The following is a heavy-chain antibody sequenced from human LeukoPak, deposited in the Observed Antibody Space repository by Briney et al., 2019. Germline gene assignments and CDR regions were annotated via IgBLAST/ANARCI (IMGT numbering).Heavy chain of an antibody. J-gene: IGHJ4*02. CDR3: ARGGSGYDWGAY. V-gene: IGHV3-74*01. Sequence: GGSLRLSCAASGFTLSTYWMHWVRQGPGKGLVRVSRINGEGSSTSYADSVKGRFTFSRDNAKSTVYLQMNSLRAEDTAVYYCARGGSGYDWGAYWGQGTLVTVSS. D-gene: IGHD5-12*01. CDR2: INGEGSST. CDR1: GFTLSTYW.